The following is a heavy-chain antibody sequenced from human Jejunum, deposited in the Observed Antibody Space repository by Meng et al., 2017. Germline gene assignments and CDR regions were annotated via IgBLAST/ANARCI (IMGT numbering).Heavy chain of an antibody. Sequence: GESLKISFAASGFTFSTFEMNWVRQAPGKGLEWVSYISSSGSTLHHADSVKGRFTISRDNAKNSLYLQMNSLRVEDTAVYYCARGTGYGDFDYWGQGTLVTVSS. CDR1: GFTFSTFE. CDR2: ISSSGSTL. D-gene: IGHD5-12*01. V-gene: IGHV3-48*03. J-gene: IGHJ4*02. CDR3: ARGTGYGDFDY.